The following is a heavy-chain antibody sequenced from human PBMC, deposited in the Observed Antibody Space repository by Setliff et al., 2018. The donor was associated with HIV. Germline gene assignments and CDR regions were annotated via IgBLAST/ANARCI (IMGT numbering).Heavy chain of an antibody. D-gene: IGHD1-1*01. J-gene: IGHJ3*02. Sequence: GASVKVSCKASAYTFTSYGISWLRQAPGQGLEWMGWISAYNGNTNYAQKLQGRVTMTTDTSTSTAHMELRSLRSDDTAVYFCARMRVFLGTTGTRRVDAFDIWGQGTMVTVSS. CDR3: ARMRVFLGTTGTRRVDAFDI. CDR1: AYTFTSYG. V-gene: IGHV1-18*01. CDR2: ISAYNGNT.